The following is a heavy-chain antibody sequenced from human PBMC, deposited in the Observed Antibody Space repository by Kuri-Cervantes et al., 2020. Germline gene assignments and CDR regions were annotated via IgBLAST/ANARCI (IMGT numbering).Heavy chain of an antibody. CDR2: ISSSGSTI. CDR3: AKGPYIAARPRSGYFDY. D-gene: IGHD6-6*01. V-gene: IGHV3-48*03. Sequence: GESLKISCAASGFTFSSYEMNWVRQAPGKGLEWVSYISSSGSTIYYADSVKGRFTISRDNAKNSLYLQMNSLRAEDTALYYCAKGPYIAARPRSGYFDYWGQGTLVTVSS. J-gene: IGHJ4*02. CDR1: GFTFSSYE.